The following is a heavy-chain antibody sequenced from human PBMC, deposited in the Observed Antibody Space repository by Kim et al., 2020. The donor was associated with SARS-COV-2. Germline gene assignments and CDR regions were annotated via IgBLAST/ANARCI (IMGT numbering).Heavy chain of an antibody. CDR1: GFTFSSYW. CDR2: IKQDGSEK. Sequence: GGSLRLSCAAYGFTFSSYWMSWVRQAPGKGLEWVANIKQDGSEKYYVDAVKGRFTISRDNAKNSLYLPMNSLRAEDTAVYYCARVGVSTGYTGRYFDYWGQGTLVTVSS. D-gene: IGHD5-18*01. J-gene: IGHJ4*02. CDR3: ARVGVSTGYTGRYFDY. V-gene: IGHV3-7*01.